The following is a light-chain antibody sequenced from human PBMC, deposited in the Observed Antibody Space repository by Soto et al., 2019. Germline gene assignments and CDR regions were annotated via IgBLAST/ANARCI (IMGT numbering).Light chain of an antibody. CDR1: RGHSSYA. Sequence: QTVVTQSPSASASLGASVRLTCTLSRGHSSYAIAWHQQQPEKGRRYLMEVGSDGSHIKGDGIPDRFSGSRSGAERYLTISRLQSEDEADYYCQTWGTGTWVFGGGTKLTVL. V-gene: IGLV4-69*01. J-gene: IGLJ3*02. CDR3: QTWGTGTWV. CDR2: VGSDGSH.